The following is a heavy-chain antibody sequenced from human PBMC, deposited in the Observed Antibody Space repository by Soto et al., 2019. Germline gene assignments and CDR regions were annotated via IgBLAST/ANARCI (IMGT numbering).Heavy chain of an antibody. V-gene: IGHV4-39*01. CDR3: ARRGSSRQIYHYGMDV. J-gene: IGHJ6*02. D-gene: IGHD6-13*01. Sequence: SETLALTCTVSGDSVSSRYDYWGWIRQPPGKGLEWIGSIFYSGSTYYNPSLKSRVTISVDTSKNQFSLKLSSVTAADTAVYYCARRGSSRQIYHYGMDVWGPGTTVTVSS. CDR2: IFYSGST. CDR1: GDSVSSRYDY.